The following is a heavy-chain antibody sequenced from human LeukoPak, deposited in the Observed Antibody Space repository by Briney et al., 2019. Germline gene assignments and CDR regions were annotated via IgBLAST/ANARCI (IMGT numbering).Heavy chain of an antibody. D-gene: IGHD2-2*01. CDR3: ARGDIVVVPASYYYYYYMDV. V-gene: IGHV1-69*13. Sequence: SVKVSCKASGGTFSSYAISWVRQAPGQGLEWMGGIIPIFGTANYAQKFQGRVTITADEPTSTAYMELSSLRSEDTAVYYCARGDIVVVPASYYYYYYMDVWGKGTTVTVSS. CDR2: IIPIFGTA. J-gene: IGHJ6*03. CDR1: GGTFSSYA.